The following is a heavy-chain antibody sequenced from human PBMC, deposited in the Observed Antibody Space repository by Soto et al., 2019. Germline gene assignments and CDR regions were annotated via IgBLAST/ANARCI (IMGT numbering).Heavy chain of an antibody. CDR1: GFTFSSHA. CDR2: ISGSGGST. CDR3: AKDPSLPGRIKPYSGYNDY. D-gene: IGHD3-22*01. V-gene: IGHV3-23*01. J-gene: IGHJ4*02. Sequence: GGSLRLSCAASGFTFSSHAMSWVRQAPGKGLEWVSAISGSGGSTYYADSVKGRFTISRDNSKNTLYLQMNSLRAEYTAVYYCAKDPSLPGRIKPYSGYNDYWGQGTLVTVSS.